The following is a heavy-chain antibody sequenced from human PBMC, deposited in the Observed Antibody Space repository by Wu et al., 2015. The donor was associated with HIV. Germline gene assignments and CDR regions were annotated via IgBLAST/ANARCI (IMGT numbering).Heavy chain of an antibody. CDR2: SNSGNGNT. D-gene: IGHD5-24*01. Sequence: QVQLVQSGAEVKKPGASVKVSCKASGYTFISYAIHWVRQAPGQRLEWMGWSNSGNGNTAYSQEFQGRVTITRDTSASTAYMELSSLRSDDMAVYYCARGGRDGYNLLFDYWGQGTLVTVSS. V-gene: IGHV1-3*02. J-gene: IGHJ4*02. CDR1: GYTFISYA. CDR3: ARGGRDGYNLLFDY.